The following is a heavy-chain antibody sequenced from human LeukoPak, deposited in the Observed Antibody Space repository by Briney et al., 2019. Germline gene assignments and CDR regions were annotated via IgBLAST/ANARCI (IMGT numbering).Heavy chain of an antibody. CDR1: GFTFSNYA. Sequence: GGSLRLSCAASGFTFSNYAMSWVRQAPGKGLEWVSAVSGSGGRTYYADSVKGRLTICRDNSKNTLCLQMNSLRAEDSAVYYCANSDGDSSGYCDRNTPYWGQGTLVTVSS. CDR2: VSGSGGRT. V-gene: IGHV3-23*01. D-gene: IGHD3-22*01. J-gene: IGHJ4*02. CDR3: ANSDGDSSGYCDRNTPY.